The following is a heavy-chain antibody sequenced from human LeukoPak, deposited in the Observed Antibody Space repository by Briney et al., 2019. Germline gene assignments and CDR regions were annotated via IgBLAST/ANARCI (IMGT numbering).Heavy chain of an antibody. CDR3: ARSGGYCSSTSCSGGLV. D-gene: IGHD2-2*01. CDR2: IYHSGST. Sequence: PSGTLSLTCAVSGGSISSSNWWSWVRQPPGKGLEGIGEIYHSGSTNYNPSLKSRVTISVDKSKNQFSLKLSSVTAADTAVYYCARSGGYCSSTSCSGGLVWGQGTLVTVPS. J-gene: IGHJ4*02. CDR1: GGSISSSNW. V-gene: IGHV4-4*02.